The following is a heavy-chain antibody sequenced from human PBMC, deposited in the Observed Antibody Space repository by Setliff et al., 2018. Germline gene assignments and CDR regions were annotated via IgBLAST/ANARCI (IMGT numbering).Heavy chain of an antibody. Sequence: SETLSLTCSVSGGSISSYCWSWIRQPPGKGLEWIGYIYYSGSTNYNPSLKSRVTISVDTSKKQLSLKLSSVTAADTAVYYCARSLDCTGGSCYPNDAFNIWGQGTMVTVSS. J-gene: IGHJ3*02. V-gene: IGHV4-59*01. CDR3: ARSLDCTGGSCYPNDAFNI. CDR2: IYYSGST. D-gene: IGHD2-15*01. CDR1: GGSISSYC.